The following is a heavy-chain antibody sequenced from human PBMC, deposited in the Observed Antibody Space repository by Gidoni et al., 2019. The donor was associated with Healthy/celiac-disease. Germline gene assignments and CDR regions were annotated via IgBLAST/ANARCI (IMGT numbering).Heavy chain of an antibody. CDR1: GFTFSTYD. CDR2: IGAAGET. CDR3: TRGARAGTTFYYYMDV. J-gene: IGHJ6*03. Sequence: EVQLVESGGGLVQPGGSLRLSCAASGFTFSTYDMHWVRQATGKGLEWVSSIGAAGETYFPVSVKGRFTISRENAKNSLYLQVNSLRAGDTAVYYCTRGARAGTTFYYYMDVWGKGTTVTVSS. V-gene: IGHV3-13*04. D-gene: IGHD1-7*01.